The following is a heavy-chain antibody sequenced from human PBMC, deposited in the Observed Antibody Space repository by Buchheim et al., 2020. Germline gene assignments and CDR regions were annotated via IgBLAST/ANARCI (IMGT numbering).Heavy chain of an antibody. CDR3: TRSANFFRGMDV. CDR1: GFTFSSDW. V-gene: IGHV3-74*01. Sequence: EERLVESGGGVGQPGGSLRLSCAASGFTFSSDWMHWVRQAPGKGLVWVSRINTDGSDTTYADSVKGRFTISRDNGRDTLYLQMNSLRGEDTAIYYCTRSANFFRGMDVWGQGTT. D-gene: IGHD2-15*01. CDR2: INTDGSDT. J-gene: IGHJ6*02.